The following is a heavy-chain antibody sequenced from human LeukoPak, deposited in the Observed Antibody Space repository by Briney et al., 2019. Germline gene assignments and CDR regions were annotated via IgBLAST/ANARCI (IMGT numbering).Heavy chain of an antibody. CDR3: ATMCGGDCRGGFDY. D-gene: IGHD2-21*01. J-gene: IGHJ4*02. CDR2: MYHSGST. V-gene: IGHV4-38-2*01. CDR1: GYSITSGYY. Sequence: ASETLSLPCVVSGYSITSGYYWGWIRQPPGKGLEGIASMYHSGSTYYKPSLKSRVTISVDTSKNQFSLKVNSVTAADTAVYYCATMCGGDCRGGFDYWGQGTLVTVSS.